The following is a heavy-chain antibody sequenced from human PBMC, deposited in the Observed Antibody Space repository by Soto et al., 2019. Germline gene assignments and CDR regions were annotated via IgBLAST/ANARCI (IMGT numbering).Heavy chain of an antibody. V-gene: IGHV1-18*01. CDR1: GYTFTSYG. CDR2: ISAYNGNT. Sequence: GASVKVSCKASGYTFTSYGISWVRQAKGQGLERMGWISAYNGNTNYAQKLQGRVTMTTDTSTSTAYMELRSLRSDDTAVYYCARDGDQTLRFRPYNWFDPWGQGTLVTVS. J-gene: IGHJ5*02. D-gene: IGHD3-3*01. CDR3: ARDGDQTLRFRPYNWFDP.